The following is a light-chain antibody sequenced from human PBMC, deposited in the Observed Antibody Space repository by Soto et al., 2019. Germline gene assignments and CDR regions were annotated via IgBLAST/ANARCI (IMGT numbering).Light chain of an antibody. Sequence: QSALTQPASVSGSPGQSITISCTGTSSDVGTNNFVSWYQHHPGKAPKLIIYDVSSRPSGVSNRFSGSKSGNTASLTISGLQSEDEADYYCISHTGSTVVFGGGTKLTV. V-gene: IGLV2-14*03. CDR2: DVS. CDR3: ISHTGSTVV. J-gene: IGLJ2*01. CDR1: SSDVGTNNF.